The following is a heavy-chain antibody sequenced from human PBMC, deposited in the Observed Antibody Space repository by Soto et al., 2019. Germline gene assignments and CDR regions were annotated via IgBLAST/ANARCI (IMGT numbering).Heavy chain of an antibody. Sequence: PGGSRHLSCSASGLRFNRFATHWVRKAAGKGLEWVALISSDGSHEMYADSVKGRFTISRENSKNRLYLQMNNLRVEDTALYFCAKDRVPVGSVVIIPYYFDVWGRGTLVTVAS. CDR3: AKDRVPVGSVVIIPYYFDV. CDR2: ISSDGSHE. D-gene: IGHD3-22*01. J-gene: IGHJ4*02. CDR1: GLRFNRFA. V-gene: IGHV3-30*18.